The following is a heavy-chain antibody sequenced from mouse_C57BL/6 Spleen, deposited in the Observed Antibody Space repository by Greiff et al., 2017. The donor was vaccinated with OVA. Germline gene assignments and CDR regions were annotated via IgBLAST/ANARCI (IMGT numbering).Heavy chain of an antibody. D-gene: IGHD1-1*01. Sequence: VQLKQSGPELVKPGASVKIPCKASGYTFTDYNMDWVKQSHGKSLEWIGDINPNNGGTIYNQKFKGKATLTVDKSSSTAYMELRSLTSEDTAVYYCARSYYGSRYYFDYWGQGTTLTVSS. J-gene: IGHJ2*01. CDR1: GYTFTDYN. V-gene: IGHV1-18*01. CDR3: ARSYYGSRYYFDY. CDR2: INPNNGGT.